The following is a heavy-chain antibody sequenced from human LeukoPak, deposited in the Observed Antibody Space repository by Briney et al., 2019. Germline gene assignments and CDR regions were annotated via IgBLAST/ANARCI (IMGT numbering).Heavy chain of an antibody. J-gene: IGHJ4*02. CDR3: AKEVLWSLGPHFDY. CDR2: ISGSGGST. CDR1: GFTFSSYA. D-gene: IGHD3-10*01. Sequence: GGSLRLSRAASGFTFSSYAMSWVRQAPGKGLEWVSAISGSGGSTYYADSVKGRFTISGDNSKNTLYLQMNSLRAEDTAVYYCAKEVLWSLGPHFDYWGQGTLVTVSS. V-gene: IGHV3-23*01.